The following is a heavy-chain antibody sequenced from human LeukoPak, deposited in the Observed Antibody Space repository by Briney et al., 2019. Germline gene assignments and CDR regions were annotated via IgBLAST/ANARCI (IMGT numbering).Heavy chain of an antibody. Sequence: GGSLRLSCAASGFTFSSYSMNWVRQAPGKRLEWVSSISSSSSYIYYADSVKGRFTISRDNAKNSLYLQMNSLRDEDTAVYYCARRTIFGVVPSYYGMDVWGQGTTVTVSS. J-gene: IGHJ6*02. CDR2: ISSSSSYI. CDR3: ARRTIFGVVPSYYGMDV. D-gene: IGHD3-3*01. V-gene: IGHV3-21*01. CDR1: GFTFSSYS.